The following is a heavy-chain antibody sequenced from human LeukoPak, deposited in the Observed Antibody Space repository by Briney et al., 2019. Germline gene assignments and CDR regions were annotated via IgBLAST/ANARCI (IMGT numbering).Heavy chain of an antibody. V-gene: IGHV1-24*01. Sequence: ASVKVSCKVSGYTLTELSMHWVRQAPGKGLEWMGGVCPGDSETIYAQKFQGRVTMTEDTSTHTAYMELSSLRSEDTAVYYCATTAKESYDYVDYWGQGTLVTVSS. CDR2: VCPGDSET. CDR1: GYTLTELS. J-gene: IGHJ4*02. D-gene: IGHD3-16*01. CDR3: ATTAKESYDYVDY.